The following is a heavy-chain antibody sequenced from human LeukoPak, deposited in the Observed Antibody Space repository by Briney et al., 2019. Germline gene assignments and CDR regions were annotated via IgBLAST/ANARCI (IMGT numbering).Heavy chain of an antibody. CDR3: ASDPTTVVLSRRLSLDYYYYMDV. CDR2: ISYDGSNK. D-gene: IGHD4/OR15-4a*01. J-gene: IGHJ6*03. Sequence: GGSLRLSCAASGFTFSSYAMHWVRQAPGKGLEWVAVISYDGSNKYYADSVKGRFTISRDNSKNTLYLQMNSLRAEDTAVYYCASDPTTVVLSRRLSLDYYYYMDVWGKGTTVTVSS. V-gene: IGHV3-30*04. CDR1: GFTFSSYA.